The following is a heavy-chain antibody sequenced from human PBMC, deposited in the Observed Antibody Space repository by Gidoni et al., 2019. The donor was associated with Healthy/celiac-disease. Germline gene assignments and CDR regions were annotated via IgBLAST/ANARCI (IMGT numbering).Heavy chain of an antibody. D-gene: IGHD3-16*01. CDR3: AREGSSGGRLSGYYGMDV. V-gene: IGHV3-33*01. CDR1: GFTFSSYG. Sequence: QVQLVESGGGVVQPWRSLRLSCAASGFTFSSYGMNWVRQAQGKGLEGLAVIWYDGSNKYYADSVKGRFTISRDNSKNTLYLQMNSLRAEDTAVYYCAREGSSGGRLSGYYGMDVWGQGTTVTVSS. J-gene: IGHJ6*02. CDR2: IWYDGSNK.